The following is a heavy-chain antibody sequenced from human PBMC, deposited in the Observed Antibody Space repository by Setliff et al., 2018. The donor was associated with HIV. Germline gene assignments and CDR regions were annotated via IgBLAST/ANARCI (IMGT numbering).Heavy chain of an antibody. CDR1: GYTHTELS. CDR2: FDPEDVET. CDR3: ARDPPCSGGSCYPRDYYYYMDV. D-gene: IGHD2-15*01. V-gene: IGHV1-24*01. Sequence: ASVKVSCKVSGYTHTELSIHWVRQAAGKGLEWMGGFDPEDVETVYAQQFQGRVTMTRNTSISTAYMELRSLRSDDTAVYYCARDPPCSGGSCYPRDYYYYMDVWGKGTTVTVSS. J-gene: IGHJ6*03.